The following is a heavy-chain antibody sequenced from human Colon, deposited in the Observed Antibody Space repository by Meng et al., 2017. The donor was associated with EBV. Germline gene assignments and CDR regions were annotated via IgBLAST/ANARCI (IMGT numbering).Heavy chain of an antibody. D-gene: IGHD5-18*01. J-gene: IGHJ4*02. Sequence: QVQLQEAGPGLVKPSETLSLTCAVTGGSIGSVYWWTWVRQSPEKGLEWIGEIYHSGSTNYNPSLKSRVTISVDKSKNQFSLKLTSVTAADTAVYYCARGGYYSFDYWGQRTLVTVSS. V-gene: IGHV4-4*02. CDR3: ARGGYYSFDY. CDR1: GGSIGSVYW. CDR2: IYHSGST.